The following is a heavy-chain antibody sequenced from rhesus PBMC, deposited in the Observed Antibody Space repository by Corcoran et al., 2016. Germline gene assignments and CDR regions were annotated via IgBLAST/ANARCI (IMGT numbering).Heavy chain of an antibody. CDR1: GYPISSGYG. D-gene: IGHD3-3*01. Sequence: QLQLQESGPGLVKPSETLSLTCAVSGYPISSGYGWSWIRQPPGKGLEWIWYISYSGYTSYNPSLESRVTISRDPSKNRFSLKLSSVTAADTAVYYCARLGVLQFLGWSPFDAFDFWGQGLRVTVSS. V-gene: IGHV4-122*02. CDR3: ARLGVLQFLGWSPFDAFDF. J-gene: IGHJ3*01. CDR2: ISYSGYT.